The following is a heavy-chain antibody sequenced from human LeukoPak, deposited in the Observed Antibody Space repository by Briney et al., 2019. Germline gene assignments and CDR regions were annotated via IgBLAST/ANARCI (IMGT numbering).Heavy chain of an antibody. Sequence: PSETLSLTCTVSGGSISSYYWSWIRQPPGKGLEWIGYIYYSGSTNYNPSLKSRVTISVDTSKNQFSLKLSSVTAADTAVYYCARWLQLRPDAFDIWGQGTMVIVSS. J-gene: IGHJ3*02. CDR3: ARWLQLRPDAFDI. D-gene: IGHD5-24*01. CDR1: GGSISSYY. V-gene: IGHV4-59*01. CDR2: IYYSGST.